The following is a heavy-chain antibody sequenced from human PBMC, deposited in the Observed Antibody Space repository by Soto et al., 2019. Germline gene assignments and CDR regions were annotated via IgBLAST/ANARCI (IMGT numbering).Heavy chain of an antibody. J-gene: IGHJ4*02. CDR3: ARLRIYCSGGTCYYYFDY. Sequence: QLQLQESVPGLVKSSETLSLTCTVSGGSISSSSCYWGWIRQPPGKGLEWIGNIYYNGNTYYNPSLKSGVTISVDASKNQFSLKLSSVTAADTAVYYCARLRIYCSGGTCYYYFDYWGQGTLVTVSS. CDR1: GGSISSSSCY. V-gene: IGHV4-39*01. CDR2: IYYNGNT. D-gene: IGHD2-15*01.